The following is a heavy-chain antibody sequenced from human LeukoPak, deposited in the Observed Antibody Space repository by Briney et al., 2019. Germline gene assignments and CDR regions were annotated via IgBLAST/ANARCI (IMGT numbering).Heavy chain of an antibody. CDR1: GFTLSSYA. V-gene: IGHV3-23*01. Sequence: GGSLRLSCAASGFTLSSYAMSWVRQGPGKGLEWVSAISVSGNTYHADSVRGRFTISRDSSKNTLYLQMNSLRAEDAAVYYCAKAPVTTCSGTYCYPFDYWGQGTLVTVSS. CDR2: ISVSGNT. CDR3: AKAPVTTCSGTYCYPFDY. J-gene: IGHJ4*02. D-gene: IGHD2-15*01.